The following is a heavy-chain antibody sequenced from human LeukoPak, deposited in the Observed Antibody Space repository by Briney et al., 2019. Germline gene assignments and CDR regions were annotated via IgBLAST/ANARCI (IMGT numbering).Heavy chain of an antibody. CDR2: ISSSSSTI. Sequence: GGSLRLSCAASGFTFSSYSMNWVRQAPGKGLEWVSYISSSSSTIYYADSVKGRFTISRDNAKNSLYLQMNSLRAEDTAVYYCASEVYYMDVWGKGTTVTVSS. CDR3: ASEVYYMDV. CDR1: GFTFSSYS. V-gene: IGHV3-48*01. J-gene: IGHJ6*03.